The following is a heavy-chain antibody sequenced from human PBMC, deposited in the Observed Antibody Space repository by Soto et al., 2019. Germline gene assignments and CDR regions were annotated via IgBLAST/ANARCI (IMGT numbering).Heavy chain of an antibody. D-gene: IGHD1-7*01. CDR2: ISANGQGI. CDR3: AKDRNYPRDQFHY. Sequence: LRLSFAASGFTFSTYALSWVRQAPGKGLEWVSAISANGQGIYYADSVRGRFTISRDNSKNTIFLHMDSLRAEDTAVYYCAKDRNYPRDQFHYWGQGTLVTVSS. V-gene: IGHV3-23*01. CDR1: GFTFSTYA. J-gene: IGHJ4*02.